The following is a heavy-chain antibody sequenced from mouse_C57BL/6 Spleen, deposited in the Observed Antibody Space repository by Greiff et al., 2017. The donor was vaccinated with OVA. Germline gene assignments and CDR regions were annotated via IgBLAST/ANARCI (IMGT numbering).Heavy chain of an antibody. J-gene: IGHJ4*01. D-gene: IGHD1-1*01. V-gene: IGHV1-42*01. CDR2: INPSTGGT. Sequence: EVKLQESGPELVKPGASVKISCKASGYSFTGYYMNWVKQSPEKSLEWIGEINPSTGGTTYNQKFKAKATLTVDKSSSTAYMQLKSLTSEDSAVYYCARRKYYYGSSYDYAMDYWGQGTSVTVSS. CDR1: GYSFTGYY. CDR3: ARRKYYYGSSYDYAMDY.